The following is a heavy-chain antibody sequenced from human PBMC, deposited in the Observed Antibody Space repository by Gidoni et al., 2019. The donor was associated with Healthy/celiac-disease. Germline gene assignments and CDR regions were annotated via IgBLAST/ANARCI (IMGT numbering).Heavy chain of an antibody. CDR2: LNPNSGGT. V-gene: IGHV1-2*04. J-gene: IGHJ3*02. CDR3: ARGREEVLWIGELLRQLDEDAFDI. CDR1: GYPFTGYY. Sequence: QVQLVQSGAEVKKPGASVKVSCKASGYPFTGYYMHWVRQAPGQGLEWMGWLNPNSGGTNYAQKFQGWVTMTRDTSISTAYMELSRLRSDDTAVYYCARGREEVLWIGELLRQLDEDAFDIWGQGTMVTVSS. D-gene: IGHD3-10*01.